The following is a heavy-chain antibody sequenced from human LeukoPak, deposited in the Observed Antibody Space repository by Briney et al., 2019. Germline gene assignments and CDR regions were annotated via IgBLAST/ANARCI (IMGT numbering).Heavy chain of an antibody. CDR2: ISAYNGNT. Sequence: WASVKVSCKASGYTFTSYGISWVRQAPGQGLEWMGWISAYNGNTNYAQKLQGRVTMTTDTSTSTAYMELRSLRSDDTAVYYCARVYILGYCSSTSCYGRTPEDYWGQGTLVTVSS. CDR1: GYTFTSYG. CDR3: ARVYILGYCSSTSCYGRTPEDY. V-gene: IGHV1-18*01. D-gene: IGHD2-2*01. J-gene: IGHJ4*02.